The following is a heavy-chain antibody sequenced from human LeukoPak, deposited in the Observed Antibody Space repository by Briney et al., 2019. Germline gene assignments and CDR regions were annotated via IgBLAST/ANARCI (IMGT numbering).Heavy chain of an antibody. V-gene: IGHV5-51*01. CDR3: ARWGVVGATTRRDQHTNSFDY. CDR2: IYPGDSDT. CDR1: GYSFTNYW. D-gene: IGHD1-26*01. Sequence: GESLKISCKASGYSFTNYWIGWVRQMPGKGLEWMGIIYPGDSDTRYSPSFQGQVTISADKSISTAYLQWSSLKASDIAMYYCARWGVVGATTRRDQHTNSFDYWGQGTLVTVSS. J-gene: IGHJ4*02.